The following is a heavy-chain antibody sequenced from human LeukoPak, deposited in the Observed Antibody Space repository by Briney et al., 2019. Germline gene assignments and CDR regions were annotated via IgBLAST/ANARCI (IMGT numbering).Heavy chain of an antibody. J-gene: IGHJ4*02. Sequence: GGTLRFSCAVSGFNFRDHWMDWDRQAPGKGLEWVGHIKNDGSESYYVDSLKGRFSISRDNTNNALYLQMNSLRVEDTAVYYCAKNNGWFHLAQWGQGTLVTVSS. CDR1: GFNFRDHW. D-gene: IGHD6-19*01. V-gene: IGHV3-7*03. CDR3: AKNNGWFHLAQ. CDR2: IKNDGSES.